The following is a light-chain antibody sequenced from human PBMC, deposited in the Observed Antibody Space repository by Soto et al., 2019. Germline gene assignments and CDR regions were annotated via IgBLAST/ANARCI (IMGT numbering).Light chain of an antibody. CDR2: KVT. J-gene: IGLJ1*01. V-gene: IGLV2-14*01. CDR1: SSDVGGYNS. CDR3: ISYTTSRIYV. Sequence: QSALTQPASVSGSPGHSITISCTGTSSDVGGYNSVSWYQQHPGKVAKLMIYKVTNRPSGVSNRFSGSKSGNTASLTISGLQAEDEADYYCISYTTSRIYVFGTGTKVTVL.